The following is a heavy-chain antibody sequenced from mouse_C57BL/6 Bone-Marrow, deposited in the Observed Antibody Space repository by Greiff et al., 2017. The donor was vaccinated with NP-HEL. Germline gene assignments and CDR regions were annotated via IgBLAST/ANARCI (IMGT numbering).Heavy chain of an antibody. Sequence: VKVVESGAELMKPGASVKLSCKATGYTFTGYWIEWVKQRPGHGLEWIGEILPGSGSTNYNEKFKGKATFTADTSSNTAYMQLSSLTTEDSAIYYCARGVFYYGSRTGYFDVWGTGTTVTVSS. CDR3: ARGVFYYGSRTGYFDV. D-gene: IGHD1-1*01. J-gene: IGHJ1*03. CDR2: ILPGSGST. CDR1: GYTFTGYW. V-gene: IGHV1-9*01.